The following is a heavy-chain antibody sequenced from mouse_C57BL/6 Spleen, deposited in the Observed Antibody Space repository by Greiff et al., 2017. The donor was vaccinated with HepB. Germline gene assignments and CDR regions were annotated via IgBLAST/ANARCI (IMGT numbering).Heavy chain of an antibody. D-gene: IGHD2-4*01. Sequence: EVQLQQSGPVLVKPGASVKMSCKASGYTFTDYYMNWVKQSHGKSHEWIGVINPYNGGTSYNQKFKGKATLPVDKSSRTAYMELNSLTSEDSAVYYCAKDDYDLAFAYWGQGTLVTVSA. J-gene: IGHJ3*01. CDR1: GYTFTDYY. CDR3: AKDDYDLAFAY. V-gene: IGHV1-19*01. CDR2: INPYNGGT.